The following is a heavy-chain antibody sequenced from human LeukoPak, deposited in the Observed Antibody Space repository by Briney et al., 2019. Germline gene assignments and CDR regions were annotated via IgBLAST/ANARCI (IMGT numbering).Heavy chain of an antibody. CDR2: IYESGST. V-gene: IGHV4-38-2*02. J-gene: IGHJ3*02. Sequence: SETLSLTCTVSGYSISSGYYWGWIRQPPGNGLEWIGSIYESGSTYYNPSLKSRVTISVDTSKNQFSLRMNSVTAADTAVYYCARATYYYDSSGYWTLEFDFDIWGQGTMVTVSS. D-gene: IGHD3-22*01. CDR1: GYSISSGYY. CDR3: ARATYYYDSSGYWTLEFDFDI.